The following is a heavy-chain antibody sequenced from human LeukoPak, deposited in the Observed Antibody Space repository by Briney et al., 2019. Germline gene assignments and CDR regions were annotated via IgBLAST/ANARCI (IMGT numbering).Heavy chain of an antibody. V-gene: IGHV3-7*01. CDR1: GFSMSGYW. Sequence: PGGSLRLSCAASGFSMSGYWMSWVRQAPGKGLEWVANIKQDGSERHYADSVKGRFTISRDNAQNSLYLQMNGLRAEETAVYYCARVFGAYDSIDCWGQGTLVTVS. J-gene: IGHJ4*02. D-gene: IGHD5-12*01. CDR2: IKQDGSER. CDR3: ARVFGAYDSIDC.